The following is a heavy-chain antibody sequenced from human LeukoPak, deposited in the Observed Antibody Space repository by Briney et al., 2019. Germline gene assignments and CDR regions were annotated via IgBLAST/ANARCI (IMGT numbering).Heavy chain of an antibody. CDR3: ARGYYYDSSGYYNYYYYMDV. D-gene: IGHD3-22*01. CDR1: GGTFSNYC. V-gene: IGHV1-69*05. J-gene: IGHJ6*03. CDR2: IIPIFGTA. Sequence: SVKVSCKVFGGTFSNYCINWVRQAPGQGLEWMGGIIPIFGTANYAQKFQGRVTITTDESTSTAYMELSSLRSEDTAVYYCARGYYYDSSGYYNYYYYMDVWGKGTTVTVSS.